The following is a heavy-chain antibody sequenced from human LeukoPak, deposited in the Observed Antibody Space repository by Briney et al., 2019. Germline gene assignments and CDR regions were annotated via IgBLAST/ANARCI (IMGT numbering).Heavy chain of an antibody. V-gene: IGHV3-23*01. Sequence: PGGSLTLSCAASAFTFSSYAMSRVRQAPGKGLEWVSAISGGGDSTYYADSVKGRFTISRDNSNNTLYLQMNSLGAEDTAVYYCTKAHSGCSGSYPPFDFWGRGTLVTVSS. J-gene: IGHJ4*02. CDR1: AFTFSSYA. CDR3: TKAHSGCSGSYPPFDF. D-gene: IGHD2-15*01. CDR2: ISGGGDST.